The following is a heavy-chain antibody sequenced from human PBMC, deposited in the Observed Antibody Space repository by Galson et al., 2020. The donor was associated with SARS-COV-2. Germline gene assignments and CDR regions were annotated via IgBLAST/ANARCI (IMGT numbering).Heavy chain of an antibody. CDR3: ARHYVIEEAFDM. V-gene: IGHV4-39*01. D-gene: IGHD3-10*02. J-gene: IGHJ3*02. CDR1: GGAIRSSNYY. CDR2: IYYGGGT. Sequence: SETLSLTCTVSGGAIRSSNYYWGWIRQPPGRRLEWIGSIYYGGGTHYSPSLKSRVTISVDRTKNQFSLKLNSVTAADTAVYYCARHYVIEEAFDMWGRGTMVTVSS.